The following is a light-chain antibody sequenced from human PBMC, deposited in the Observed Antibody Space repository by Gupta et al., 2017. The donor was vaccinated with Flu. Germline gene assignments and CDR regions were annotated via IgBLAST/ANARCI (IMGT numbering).Light chain of an antibody. V-gene: IGKV3-15*01. J-gene: IGKJ2*03. CDR3: QHYNNYPPLYS. CDR2: GTT. CDR1: QSVGSK. Sequence: EIVLTQSPATLSVSPGESATLSCRASQSVGSKLAWYQQKPGQSPRLLIYGTTTRATGVPARFRCIGSGIELTLTISSLQSEDFAVYDCQHYNNYPPLYSFGQGTKLEIK.